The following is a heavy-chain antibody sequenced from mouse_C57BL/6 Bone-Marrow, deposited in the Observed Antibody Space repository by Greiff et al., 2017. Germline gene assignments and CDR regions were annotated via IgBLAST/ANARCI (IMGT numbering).Heavy chain of an antibody. CDR3: ARGGGTLDY. CDR2: IDPSDSYT. Sequence: QLQQPGAELVMPGASVKLSCKASGYTFTSYWMHWVKQRPGQGLEWIGEIDPSDSYTNYNQKFKGKSTLTVDKSSSTAYMQLSSLTSEDSAVYYCARGGGTLDYWGQGTTLTVSS. D-gene: IGHD4-1*01. J-gene: IGHJ2*01. V-gene: IGHV1-69*01. CDR1: GYTFTSYW.